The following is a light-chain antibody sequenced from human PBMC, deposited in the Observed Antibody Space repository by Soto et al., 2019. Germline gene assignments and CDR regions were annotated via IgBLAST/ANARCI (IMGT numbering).Light chain of an antibody. V-gene: IGKV1-39*01. CDR3: QQSYSTPYT. CDR2: AAS. J-gene: IGKJ2*01. CDR1: QSISSY. Sequence: DIQMTQSPSSLSASVGDRVTITCRASQSISSYLNWYQQKPGKAPKLLIYAASSLQRGVPSRFSGRGSGTDFTLTISSLQPEDFATYYCQQSYSTPYTFGQGIKLEIK.